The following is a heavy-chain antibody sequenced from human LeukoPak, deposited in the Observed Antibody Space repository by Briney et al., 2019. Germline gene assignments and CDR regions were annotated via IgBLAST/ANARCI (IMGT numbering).Heavy chain of an antibody. J-gene: IGHJ4*02. D-gene: IGHD5-24*01. CDR3: ARADRDGYTRFLH. V-gene: IGHV3-53*03. Sequence: GGSLRLSCAASGFTVSSNYMSWLRQAPGKGLEGVSVMYSGGSTYYADSVKGRFTISRDNGKNSVSLQMDSLRDEDTAVYFCARADRDGYTRFLHWGQGTLVRVSS. CDR1: GFTVSSNY. CDR2: MYSGGST.